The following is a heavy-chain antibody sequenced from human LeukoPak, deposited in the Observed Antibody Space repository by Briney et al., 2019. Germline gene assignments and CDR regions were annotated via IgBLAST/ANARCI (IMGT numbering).Heavy chain of an antibody. CDR2: INHSGST. CDR3: ARGGGGYFDWFTFDY. J-gene: IGHJ4*02. D-gene: IGHD3-9*01. Sequence: SETLSLTCAVYGGSFSGYYWSWIRQPPGKGLGWIGEINHSGSTNSNPPLKSRVTLSVDTSKNQFSLKLSSVTAADTAVYYCARGGGGYFDWFTFDYWGQGTLVTVSS. CDR1: GGSFSGYY. V-gene: IGHV4-34*01.